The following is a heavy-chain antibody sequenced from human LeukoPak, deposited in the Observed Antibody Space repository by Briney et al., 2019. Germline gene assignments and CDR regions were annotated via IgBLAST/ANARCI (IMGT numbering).Heavy chain of an antibody. Sequence: GGSLRLSCAASGFTFSIYTIHWVRQAPGKGLEWVALISYDGSNKYYGDSVKGRSTISRDNSKNTLDLQMNSLRAEDTAVYYCAKVHSGYDSEIFDYWGQGTLVTVSS. V-gene: IGHV3-30*04. J-gene: IGHJ4*02. CDR1: GFTFSIYT. CDR3: AKVHSGYDSEIFDY. D-gene: IGHD5-12*01. CDR2: ISYDGSNK.